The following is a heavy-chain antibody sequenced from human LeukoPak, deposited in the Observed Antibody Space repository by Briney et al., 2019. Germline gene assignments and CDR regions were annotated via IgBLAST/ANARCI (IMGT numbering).Heavy chain of an antibody. Sequence: SVTVSCKASGGTFSSYAISWVRQAPGQGLEWMGGIIPIFGTANYAQKFQGRVTITADESTSTAYMELSSLSSEDTAVYYCARGGIAATGPDAFDIWGQGTMVTVSS. J-gene: IGHJ3*02. CDR2: IIPIFGTA. V-gene: IGHV1-69*13. D-gene: IGHD2-15*01. CDR1: GGTFSSYA. CDR3: ARGGIAATGPDAFDI.